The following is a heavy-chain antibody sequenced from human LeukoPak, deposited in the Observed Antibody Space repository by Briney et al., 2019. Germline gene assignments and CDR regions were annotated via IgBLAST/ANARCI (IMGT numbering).Heavy chain of an antibody. V-gene: IGHV4-4*07. D-gene: IGHD3-22*01. Sequence: SETLSLTCTVSGGSISSYYWSWIRQPAGKGLEWIGRIYTSGDTYYNPSLMSRVTMSVDTSKNQFSLKLSSVTAADTAVYYCARDAYYYDTSGYYLLDYWGQGTLVTVSS. CDR1: GGSISSYY. CDR3: ARDAYYYDTSGYYLLDY. J-gene: IGHJ4*02. CDR2: IYTSGDT.